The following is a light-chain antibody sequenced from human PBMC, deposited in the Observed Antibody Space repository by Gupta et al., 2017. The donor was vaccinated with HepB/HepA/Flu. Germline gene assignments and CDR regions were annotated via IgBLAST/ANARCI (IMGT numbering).Light chain of an antibody. Sequence: EIVFTHSPSTLSLSPGERATLSCGARQSVSSSYLAWYQQKSGLAPRLLLYDASSRATGLPDRFSRSGSATDFTLTMSRLEPEDFAVYYSQQYCSSPLTFGAGTKVEIK. V-gene: IGKV3D-20*01. CDR1: QSVSSSY. CDR2: DAS. J-gene: IGKJ4*01. CDR3: QQYCSSPLT.